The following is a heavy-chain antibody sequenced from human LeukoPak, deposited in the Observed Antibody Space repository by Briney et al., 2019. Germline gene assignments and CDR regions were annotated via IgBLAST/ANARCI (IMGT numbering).Heavy chain of an antibody. CDR1: GYTFTSYA. CDR2: INAGNGNT. D-gene: IGHD4-11*01. V-gene: IGHV1-3*01. J-gene: IGHJ6*02. CDR3: ARALTVTTRGYYYYGMDV. Sequence: ASVKVSCKASGYTFTSYAMHWVRQAPGQRLEWMGWINAGNGNTKYSQKFQGRVTITRDTSASTAYMELSSLRSEDTAVYYCARALTVTTRGYYYYGMDVWAKGPRSPSP.